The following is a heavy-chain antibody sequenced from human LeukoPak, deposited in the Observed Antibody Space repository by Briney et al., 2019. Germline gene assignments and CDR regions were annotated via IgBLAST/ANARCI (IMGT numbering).Heavy chain of an antibody. CDR1: GFTFSSYA. V-gene: IGHV3-33*08. CDR3: ARDVDTSNHMSIFDP. CDR2: IQSDGSYK. J-gene: IGHJ5*02. D-gene: IGHD3-3*02. Sequence: PGGSLRLSCAASGFTFSSYAMHWVRQAPGKGLEWVAGIQSDGSYKYYEDSLKGRFTISRDNFKNILYLQMNSLRAEDTAVYSCARDVDTSNHMSIFDPWGQGTLVTVSS.